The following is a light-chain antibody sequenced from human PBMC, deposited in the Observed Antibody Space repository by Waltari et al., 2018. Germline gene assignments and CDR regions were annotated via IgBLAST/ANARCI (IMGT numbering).Light chain of an antibody. CDR1: QTIDSN. CDR3: QQYDNWPRT. J-gene: IGKJ1*01. V-gene: IGKV3-15*01. CDR2: GAP. Sequence: EIVMTQSPATLSVSPGERATLSCRASQTIDSNLVWYQQKPGQAPRLLIYGAPTRATSIPARFSVSGSGTEFTLTISSLQSEDFAVYYCQQYDNWPRTFGQGTKVEIK.